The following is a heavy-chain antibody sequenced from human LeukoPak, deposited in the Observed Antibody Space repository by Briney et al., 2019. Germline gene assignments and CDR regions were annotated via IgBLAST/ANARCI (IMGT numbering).Heavy chain of an antibody. J-gene: IGHJ4*02. Sequence: TSETLSLTCTVSDGSISSYYWSWIRQPPGKGLEWIGYIYYSGSTNYNPSLKSRVTISVDTSKNQFSLKLSSVTAADTAVYYCARRAARHGYFDYWGQGTLVTVSS. D-gene: IGHD6-6*01. V-gene: IGHV4-59*08. CDR3: ARRAARHGYFDY. CDR2: IYYSGST. CDR1: DGSISSYY.